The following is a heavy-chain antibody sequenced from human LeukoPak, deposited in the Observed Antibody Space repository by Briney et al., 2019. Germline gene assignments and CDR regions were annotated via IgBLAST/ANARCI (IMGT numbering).Heavy chain of an antibody. CDR3: ARDPYSASYGAFDI. D-gene: IGHD1-26*01. CDR2: ISASGGST. Sequence: GGSLRLSCAASGFTFRSYAMSSVRQAPGKGLEWVSAISASGGSTYYADSVKGRFTISRDNAENSLFLQMNSLTAEDTAVYYCARDPYSASYGAFDIWGQGTMVTVS. V-gene: IGHV3-23*01. CDR1: GFTFRSYA. J-gene: IGHJ3*02.